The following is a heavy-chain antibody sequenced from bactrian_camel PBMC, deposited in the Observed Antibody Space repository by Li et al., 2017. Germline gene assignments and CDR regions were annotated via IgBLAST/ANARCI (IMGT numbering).Heavy chain of an antibody. Sequence: HVQLVESGGGSVATGGSLRLSCAATGPFYPTCCMGWFRQAPEKEREGVAALDDKGATTYADSVKGRFTISYDNARDTLYLQMNSLKPEDTAMYYCGFRSFPIKPRLFDCAHPSEYNYWGQGTQVTVS. CDR2: LDDKGAT. V-gene: IGHV3S53*01. J-gene: IGHJ4*01. D-gene: IGHD1*01. CDR1: GPFYPTCC. CDR3: GFRSFPIKPRLFDCAHPSEYNY.